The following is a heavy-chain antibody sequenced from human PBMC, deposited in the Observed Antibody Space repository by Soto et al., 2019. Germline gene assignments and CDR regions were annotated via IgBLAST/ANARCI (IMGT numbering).Heavy chain of an antibody. D-gene: IGHD3-22*01. V-gene: IGHV3-48*01. CDR1: GFTFSSYS. CDR3: AREYYDNWFDP. Sequence: EVQLVESGGGLVQPGGSLRLSCAASGFTFSSYSMNWVRQAPGKGLEWVSYISSSSSTIYYADSVKGRFTISRDNAKHSLYLQMNSLRAEDTDVYYCAREYYDNWFDPWGQGTLVTVSS. CDR2: ISSSSSTI. J-gene: IGHJ5*02.